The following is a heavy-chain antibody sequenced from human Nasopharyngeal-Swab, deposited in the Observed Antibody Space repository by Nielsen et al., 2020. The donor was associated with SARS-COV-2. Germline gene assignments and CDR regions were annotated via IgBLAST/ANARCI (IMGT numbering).Heavy chain of an antibody. CDR3: ARSPSSSWSTYYYGMDV. CDR2: IYYSGST. V-gene: IGHV4-39*01. Sequence: SETLSLTCSVSGGSISSSSYYWGWIRQPPGKGPEWIGSIYYSGSTYYNPSLKSRVTISVHTSKNQFSLKLSSVTAADTAVYYCARSPSSSWSTYYYGMDVWGQGTTVTVSS. D-gene: IGHD6-13*01. CDR1: GGSISSSSYY. J-gene: IGHJ6*02.